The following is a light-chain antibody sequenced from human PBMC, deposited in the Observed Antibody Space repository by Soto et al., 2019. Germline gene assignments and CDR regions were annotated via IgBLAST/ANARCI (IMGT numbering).Light chain of an antibody. J-gene: IGLJ3*02. CDR2: EVS. V-gene: IGLV2-14*01. CDR1: SDDVGGYNY. CDR3: SSYTRSSTWV. Sequence: QSALTQPPSVSGSPGQSVTVSCTGTSDDVGGYNYVSWYQQYPGKAPQLIIYEVSNRPSGVSNRFSGSKSVNTASLTISGLRAEDEADYYCSSYTRSSTWVFGGGTKLTVL.